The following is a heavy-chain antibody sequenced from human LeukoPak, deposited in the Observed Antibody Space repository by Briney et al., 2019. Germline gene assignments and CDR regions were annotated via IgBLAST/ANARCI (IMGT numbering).Heavy chain of an antibody. CDR1: GFTYSSFA. D-gene: IGHD6-19*01. CDR2: ISYVGSNK. J-gene: IGHJ4*02. Sequence: GGSLRLSCAASGFTYSSFAMHWVRQAPGKGLEWVAVISYVGSNKYYADSVKGRFTISRDNSKNTLYLQMNSLRAEDTAVYFCARRAVCDYDFWGQGTLVTVSS. CDR3: ARRAVCDYDF. V-gene: IGHV3-30*04.